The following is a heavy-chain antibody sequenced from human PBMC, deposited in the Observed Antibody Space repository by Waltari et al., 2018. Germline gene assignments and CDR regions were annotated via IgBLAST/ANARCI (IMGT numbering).Heavy chain of an antibody. Sequence: EVQLVESGGGLVKPGGSLRLSCAASGFTFSSYSMNWVRQAPGKGLGWVSSIISSRIYIYYADAVKGRFTISSDNAKNSLYRQMNSLRAEDTAVYYCARDCSGGSCPGYWGQGTLVTVSS. CDR1: GFTFSSYS. CDR2: IISSRIYI. CDR3: ARDCSGGSCPGY. J-gene: IGHJ4*02. D-gene: IGHD2-15*01. V-gene: IGHV3-21*03.